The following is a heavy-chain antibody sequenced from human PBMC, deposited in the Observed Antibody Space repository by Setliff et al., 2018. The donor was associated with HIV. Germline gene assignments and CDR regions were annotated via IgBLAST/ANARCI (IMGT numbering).Heavy chain of an antibody. V-gene: IGHV3-21*01. CDR3: ARGYCSSTSCRYYFDY. CDR1: GFTFTSYS. J-gene: IGHJ4*02. CDR2: ISSTSSYI. D-gene: IGHD2-2*01. Sequence: GGSLRLSCAASGFTFTSYSVNWVRQAPGKGLEWVSSISSTSSYIYYADSVKGRFTISRDNAKNSLYLQMNSLRAEDTAVYYCARGYCSSTSCRYYFDYWGQGTLVTVS.